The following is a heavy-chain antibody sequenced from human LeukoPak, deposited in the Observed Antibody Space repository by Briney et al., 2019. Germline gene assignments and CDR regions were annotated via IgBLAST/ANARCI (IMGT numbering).Heavy chain of an antibody. CDR3: ARGLDNYGYSANI. V-gene: IGHV3-23*01. D-gene: IGHD5-18*01. CDR1: GFTFDDYG. J-gene: IGHJ3*02. Sequence: GGSLRLSCAASGFTFDDYGMSWVRQAPGKGLEWVSAISGSGDNTFYADVVKGRFTIARDNSKDTLFLQMNSLRAEDTAVYYCARGLDNYGYSANIWGQGTMVTVSS. CDR2: ISGSGDNT.